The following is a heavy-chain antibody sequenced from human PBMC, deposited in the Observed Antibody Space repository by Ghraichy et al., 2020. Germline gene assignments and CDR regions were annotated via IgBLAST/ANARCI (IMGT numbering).Heavy chain of an antibody. CDR1: GFTFSSYA. CDR3: AKDLDGAPAAPLYPDY. V-gene: IGHV3-23*01. Sequence: GGSLRLSCAASGFTFSSYAMSWVRQAPGKGLEWVSAISGSGGSTYYADSVKGRFTISRDNSKNTLYLQMNSLRAEDTAVYYCAKDLDGAPAAPLYPDYWGQGTLVTVSS. D-gene: IGHD2-2*01. J-gene: IGHJ4*02. CDR2: ISGSGGST.